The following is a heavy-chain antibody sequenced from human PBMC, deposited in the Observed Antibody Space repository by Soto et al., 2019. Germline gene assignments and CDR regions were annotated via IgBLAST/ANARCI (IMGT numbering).Heavy chain of an antibody. D-gene: IGHD3-3*02. CDR3: ARDRHFQTSDRVDY. CDR1: HYTFTSYA. Sequence: LVQSGPEVTKPGASVKVSCKASHYTFTSYAVSWVRQAPGQGLEWMGWISSQTGNTVYAQKFLGRVTLTTDTSTSTAFMELRSLQSDDTAIYYCARDRHFQTSDRVDYWGQGTLVTVSS. J-gene: IGHJ4*02. V-gene: IGHV1-18*01. CDR2: ISSQTGNT.